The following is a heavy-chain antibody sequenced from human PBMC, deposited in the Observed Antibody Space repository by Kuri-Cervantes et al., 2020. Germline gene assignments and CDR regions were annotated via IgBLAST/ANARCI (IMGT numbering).Heavy chain of an antibody. V-gene: IGHV3-21*01. CDR3: ARDSRIAVAGYYYYYMDV. CDR1: GFTFSSYS. CDR2: ISSSSSYI. Sequence: GGSLRLSCAASGFTFSSYSMNWVRQAPGKGLEWVSSISSSSSYIYYADSVKGRFTISRDNAKNSLYLQMNSLRAEDTAVYYCARDSRIAVAGYYYYYMDVWGKGTTVTVSS. D-gene: IGHD6-19*01. J-gene: IGHJ6*03.